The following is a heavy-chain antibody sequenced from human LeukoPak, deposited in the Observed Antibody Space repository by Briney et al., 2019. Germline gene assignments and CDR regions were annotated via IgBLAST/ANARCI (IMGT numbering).Heavy chain of an antibody. CDR2: ISYDGSTK. V-gene: IGHV3-30-3*01. CDR3: ARAGDYGSGTFRWRHFDY. Sequence: GRSLRLSCAASGITFSTYSMHWVRQAPGKGLEWVAVISYDGSTKYYADSVKGRFTISRDNSKNTLYLQMNSLRTEDTAVYYCARAGDYGSGTFRWRHFDYWGQGTLVTVSS. D-gene: IGHD3-10*01. CDR1: GITFSTYS. J-gene: IGHJ4*02.